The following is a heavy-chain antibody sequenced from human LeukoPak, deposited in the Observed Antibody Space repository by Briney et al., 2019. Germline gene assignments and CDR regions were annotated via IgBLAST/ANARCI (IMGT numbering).Heavy chain of an antibody. CDR1: GFTFSTYG. Sequence: GGSLRLSCAASGFTFSTYGMTWVRQAPGKGLQWVSAISASGGSTYYADSVKGRFTISRDNSKNTLYLQMNSLRAEDTAVYYCAKGSYSSSWYLSWFDPWGQGTLVTVSS. V-gene: IGHV3-23*01. CDR3: AKGSYSSSWYLSWFDP. J-gene: IGHJ5*02. CDR2: ISASGGST. D-gene: IGHD6-13*01.